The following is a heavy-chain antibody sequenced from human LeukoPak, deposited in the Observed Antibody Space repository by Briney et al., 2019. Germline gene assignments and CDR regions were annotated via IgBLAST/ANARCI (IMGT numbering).Heavy chain of an antibody. Sequence: PSGTLSLTCNVYGGSISSYYWSWIRQTAGKGLEWIGRIYTDGDTDYNPSLKSRVTISVDKSRNQLFLNLNSVTAADTAVYYCATSAAVGGVKWFDPWGQGTLVTVSS. V-gene: IGHV4-4*07. J-gene: IGHJ5*02. CDR1: GGSISSYY. D-gene: IGHD6-19*01. CDR2: IYTDGDT. CDR3: ATSAAVGGVKWFDP.